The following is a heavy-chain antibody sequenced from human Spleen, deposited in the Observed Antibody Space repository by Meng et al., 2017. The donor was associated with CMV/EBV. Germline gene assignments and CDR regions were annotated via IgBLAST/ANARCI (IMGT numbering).Heavy chain of an antibody. CDR1: GYTFTGYY. J-gene: IGHJ6*02. CDR2: INPNSGGT. Sequence: ASVKVSCKAFGYTFTGYYMHWVRQAPGQGLEWMGWINPNSGGTKYAQKFQGRVTMTRDTSISTAYMELSRLRSDDTAVYYCARDQYGMDVWGQGTTVTVSS. CDR3: ARDQYGMDV. V-gene: IGHV1-2*02.